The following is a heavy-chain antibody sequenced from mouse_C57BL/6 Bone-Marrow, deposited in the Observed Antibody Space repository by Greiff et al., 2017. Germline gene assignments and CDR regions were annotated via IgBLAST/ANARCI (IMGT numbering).Heavy chain of an antibody. Sequence: QVQLQQPGAELVKPGASVKVSCKASGYTFTSYWMHWVKQRPGQGLEWIGRIHPSDRDTNYNQKFKGKATLTVDKSSSTAYMPLSRLTSEDSAVYYCAIRGLRSYFDYWGQGTTLTVSS. V-gene: IGHV1-74*01. CDR2: IHPSDRDT. CDR3: AIRGLRSYFDY. J-gene: IGHJ2*01. CDR1: GYTFTSYW. D-gene: IGHD1-1*01.